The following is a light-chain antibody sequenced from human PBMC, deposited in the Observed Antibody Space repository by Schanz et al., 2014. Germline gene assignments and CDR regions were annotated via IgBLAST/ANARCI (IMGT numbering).Light chain of an antibody. J-gene: IGKJ1*01. CDR2: WAS. Sequence: DIVMTQSPDSLAVSLGERATINCKSSQSVLYSSNNKNYLAWYQQKPGQPPKLIINWASIRESGVPDRFTGSGSGTDFTLTISGLQAEDVAVYYCQHYYSEGRTFGQGTKVELK. V-gene: IGKV4-1*01. CDR3: QHYYSEGRT. CDR1: QSVLYSSNNKNY.